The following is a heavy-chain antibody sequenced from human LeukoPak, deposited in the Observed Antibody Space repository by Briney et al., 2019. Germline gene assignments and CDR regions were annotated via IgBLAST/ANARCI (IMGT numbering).Heavy chain of an antibody. CDR1: GFTFSTYT. J-gene: IGHJ4*02. CDR3: ARGYCSSTACPPCDY. D-gene: IGHD2-2*01. Sequence: GGSLRLSCAAPGFTFSTYTIHWVRQAPGKGLEWVAVISYDGSHKYYADSVKGRFTLSRDNSKDTLYLQMDSLRAEDTAVYSCARGYCSSTACPPCDYWGQGTLVTVSS. CDR2: ISYDGSHK. V-gene: IGHV3-30*04.